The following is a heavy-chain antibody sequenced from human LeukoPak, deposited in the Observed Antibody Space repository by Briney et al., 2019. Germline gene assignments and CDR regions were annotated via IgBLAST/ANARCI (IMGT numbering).Heavy chain of an antibody. V-gene: IGHV4-39*01. CDR1: GDSISSSRYY. Sequence: SETISLTCTVSGDSISSSRYYWAWIRQPPGKGLEWIGSMYYSGSTHFNPTLKEGVTISVDTSKNQFSLKLSSVTAADTAIYYCEGVVVAATTPYWGQGTLVADPS. D-gene: IGHD2-15*01. J-gene: IGHJ4*02. CDR2: MYYSGST. CDR3: EGVVVAATTPY.